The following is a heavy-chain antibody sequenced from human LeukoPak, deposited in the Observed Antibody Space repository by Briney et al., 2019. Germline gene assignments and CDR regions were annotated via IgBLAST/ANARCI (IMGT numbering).Heavy chain of an antibody. V-gene: IGHV1-69*05. D-gene: IGHD3-10*01. J-gene: IGHJ4*02. CDR1: VGTFSSYA. CDR2: IIPIFGTA. Sequence: ASVKVSCKAAVGTFSSYAISWVRQAPRQGLEWMGRIIPIFGTANYAQKFQGRGTITTDESTSTAYMELSSLRSEDTAVYYCARDMRYYGSGTFDYWGQGTLVTVSS. CDR3: ARDMRYYGSGTFDY.